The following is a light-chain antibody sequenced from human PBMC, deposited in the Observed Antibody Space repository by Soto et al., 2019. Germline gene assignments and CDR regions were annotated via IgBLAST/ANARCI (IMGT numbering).Light chain of an antibody. Sequence: QSVLTQPASVSGSPGQLITISCTGTSSDVGGYNYVSWYQQHPGKAPKLMIYEVSNRPSGVSNRSSGSKSGNTASPTISGLQAEDEADYYCSSYTSSSTPYVFGTGTKVTV. V-gene: IGLV2-14*01. CDR3: SSYTSSSTPYV. J-gene: IGLJ1*01. CDR1: SSDVGGYNY. CDR2: EVS.